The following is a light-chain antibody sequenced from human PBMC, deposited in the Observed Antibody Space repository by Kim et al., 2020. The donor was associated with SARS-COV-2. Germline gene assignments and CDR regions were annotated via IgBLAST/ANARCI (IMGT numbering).Light chain of an antibody. CDR3: QQLNSYPPWYS. Sequence: SVGDRVTITCRASQGISSYLAWYQQKPGKAPKLLIYAASTLQSGVPSRFSGSGSGTEFTLTISSLQPEDFATYYCQQLNSYPPWYSFGQGTKLEI. CDR1: QGISSY. CDR2: AAS. V-gene: IGKV1-9*01. J-gene: IGKJ2*03.